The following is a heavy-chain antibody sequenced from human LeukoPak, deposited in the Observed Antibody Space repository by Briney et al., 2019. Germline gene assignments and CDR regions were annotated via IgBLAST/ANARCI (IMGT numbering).Heavy chain of an antibody. Sequence: SETLSLTCTVSGGSISSYYWGWIRQPPGKGLEWIGSIYYSGSTYYNPSLKSRVTISVDTSKNQFSLKLSSVTAADTAVYYCARQARPLHYNWFDPWGQGTLVTVSS. J-gene: IGHJ5*02. V-gene: IGHV4-39*01. D-gene: IGHD6-6*01. CDR3: ARQARPLHYNWFDP. CDR2: IYYSGST. CDR1: GGSISSYY.